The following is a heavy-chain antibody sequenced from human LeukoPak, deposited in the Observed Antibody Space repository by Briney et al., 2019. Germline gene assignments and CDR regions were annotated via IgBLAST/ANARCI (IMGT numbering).Heavy chain of an antibody. D-gene: IGHD1-7*01. V-gene: IGHV3-64*01. Sequence: GGSLRLSCAASGFTFSSYAMLWVRQAPGKGLEYVSAISSNGGSTYYANSVKGRFTISRDNSKNTLYLQMGSLRAEDMAVYYCAREGNWNYRYFDYWGQGTLVTVSS. J-gene: IGHJ4*02. CDR3: AREGNWNYRYFDY. CDR2: ISSNGGST. CDR1: GFTFSSYA.